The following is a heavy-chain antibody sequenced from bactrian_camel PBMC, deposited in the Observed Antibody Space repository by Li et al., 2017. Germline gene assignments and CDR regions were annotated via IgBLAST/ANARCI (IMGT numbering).Heavy chain of an antibody. CDR3: AAGWYAGRECRYEN. J-gene: IGHJ4*01. Sequence: QLVESGGGSVQAGGSLRLACTASGNVPGNTCMGWFRQGPGMQREGVSSIYPDGTTLYADSAKGRFTISQTTAKNTVTVNLQMDSLKPEDTATYICAAGWYAGRECRYENWGRGTQVTVS. CDR2: IYPDGTT. V-gene: IGHV3S53*01. D-gene: IGHD6*01. CDR1: GNVPGNTC.